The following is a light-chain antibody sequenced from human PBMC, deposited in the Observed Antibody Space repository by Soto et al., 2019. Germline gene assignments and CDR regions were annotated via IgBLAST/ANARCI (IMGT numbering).Light chain of an antibody. CDR1: QSVSSY. V-gene: IGKV3-11*01. Sequence: EIVLTQSPATLSLSPGDRVTLSCRASQSVSSYLTWYQQKPGQAPGLLIYEASKRAPGIPARFSGSGSGTDFTLTISSLETEDFAVYFCQQYSRWPRETFGPGTKVDIK. CDR2: EAS. J-gene: IGKJ3*01. CDR3: QQYSRWPRET.